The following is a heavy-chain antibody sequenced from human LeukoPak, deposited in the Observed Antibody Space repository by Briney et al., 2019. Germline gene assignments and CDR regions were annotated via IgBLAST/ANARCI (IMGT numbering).Heavy chain of an antibody. J-gene: IGHJ4*02. Sequence: SVKVSCKASGGTFSSYAFSWVRQAPGQGLEWMGGIIPIFGTANYAQKFQGRVTITTDESTSTAYMELSSLRSEDTAVYYCAREKGRIHYDFWSGYSYFDYWGQGTLVTVSS. CDR2: IIPIFGTA. CDR1: GGTFSSYA. CDR3: AREKGRIHYDFWSGYSYFDY. V-gene: IGHV1-69*05. D-gene: IGHD3-3*01.